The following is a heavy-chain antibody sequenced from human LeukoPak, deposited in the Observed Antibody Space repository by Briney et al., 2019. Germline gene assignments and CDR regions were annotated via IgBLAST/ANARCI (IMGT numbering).Heavy chain of an antibody. V-gene: IGHV3-66*02. J-gene: IGHJ4*02. Sequence: PGGSLRLSCAASGFAVSSNYMSWVRQAPGKGLEWVSVIYTGGTTYYADSVKGRFTISRDNSKNTVYLKMNSLRVDDTAVYYCARGWDVDVGFDCWGQGTLVTVSS. D-gene: IGHD6-19*01. CDR3: ARGWDVDVGFDC. CDR1: GFAVSSNY. CDR2: IYTGGTT.